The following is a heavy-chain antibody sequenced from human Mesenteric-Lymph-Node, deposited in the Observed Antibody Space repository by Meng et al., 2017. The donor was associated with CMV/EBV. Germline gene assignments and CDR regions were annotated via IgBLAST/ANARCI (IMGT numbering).Heavy chain of an antibody. CDR3: ARLYGSSFDY. V-gene: IGHV4-39*01. CDR1: GGSISSSSYQ. J-gene: IGHJ4*02. D-gene: IGHD4-23*01. Sequence: CPVSGGSISSSSYQWDWIRQTPGKGLEWSGSIYHSGSTHYNPSLESRVTISVDTSKNEFSLKMSSVSAADTAVYYCARLYGSSFDYWGQGTLVTVSS. CDR2: IYHSGST.